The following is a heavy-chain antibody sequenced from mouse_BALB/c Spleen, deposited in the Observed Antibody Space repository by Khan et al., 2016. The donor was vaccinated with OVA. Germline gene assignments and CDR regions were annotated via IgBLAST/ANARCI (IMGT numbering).Heavy chain of an antibody. CDR3: ARRTTGYAFDY. V-gene: IGHV1-4*01. CDR1: GYSFISHT. J-gene: IGHJ4*01. CDR2: INPRSGYT. D-gene: IGHD2-14*01. Sequence: VELVESGAELARPGASVKMSCKASGYSFISHTMHWVKQRPGQGLEWIGYINPRSGYTNYNQKFNDKATLTADKSSSAAYMQLSSLTSEDSAVYYCARRTTGYAFDYWGQGTSVTVSS.